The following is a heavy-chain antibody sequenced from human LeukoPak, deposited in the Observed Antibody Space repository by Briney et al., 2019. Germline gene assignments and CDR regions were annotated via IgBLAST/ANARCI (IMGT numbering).Heavy chain of an antibody. V-gene: IGHV3-33*01. CDR3: ASSGSYRFDY. Sequence: GGSLRLSCVVSGFTFSNHGIHWVRQAPGKGLEWVAVIWFDGSTEYYAESVKGRFSVSRDTSKGTLFLQMNSLRAEDTAMYYCASSGSYRFDYWGQGTLVTVSS. J-gene: IGHJ4*02. CDR2: IWFDGSTE. CDR1: GFTFSNHG. D-gene: IGHD1-26*01.